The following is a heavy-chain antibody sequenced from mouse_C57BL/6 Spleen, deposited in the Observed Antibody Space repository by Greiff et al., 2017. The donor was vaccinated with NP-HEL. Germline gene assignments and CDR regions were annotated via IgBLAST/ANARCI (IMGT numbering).Heavy chain of an antibody. J-gene: IGHJ2*01. D-gene: IGHD2-4*01. CDR2: IDPSDSET. CDR1: GYTFTSYW. Sequence: QVQLQQPGAELVRPGSSVKLSCKASGYTFTSYWMHWVKQRPIQGLEWIGNIDPSDSETHYNQKFKDKATLTVDKSSSTAYMQLSSLTSEDSAVYYCARSGYDYDGGNYFDYWGQGTTLTVSS. CDR3: ARSGYDYDGGNYFDY. V-gene: IGHV1-52*01.